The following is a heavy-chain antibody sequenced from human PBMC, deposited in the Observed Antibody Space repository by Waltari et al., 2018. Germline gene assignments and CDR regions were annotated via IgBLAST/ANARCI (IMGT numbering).Heavy chain of an antibody. D-gene: IGHD5-12*01. CDR2: IYYSGST. J-gene: IGHJ3*02. Sequence: QVQLQESGPGLVKPSETLSLTCPVSGGSISSYYWSWIRQPPGKGLEWIGYIYYSGSTNYNPSRKSRVTISVDTSKNQFSLKLSSVTAADTAVYYWARERGGYDAFDIWGQGTMVTVSS. V-gene: IGHV4-59*01. CDR1: GGSISSYY. CDR3: ARERGGYDAFDI.